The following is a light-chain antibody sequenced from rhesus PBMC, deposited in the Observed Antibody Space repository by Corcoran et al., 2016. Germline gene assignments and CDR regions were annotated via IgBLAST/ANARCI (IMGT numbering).Light chain of an antibody. J-gene: IGKJ1*01. CDR1: QSISSW. CDR2: TAS. Sequence: DIQMTQSPSSLSASVGDTVTITCRESQSISSWLAWYQQKPGKAPKLLIYTASSLQSGVPSRFSGRGSGTNFTITISSLQSEDFATYYCQQCSSSPRTFGQGTKVEIQ. V-gene: IGKV1-22*01. CDR3: QQCSSSPRT.